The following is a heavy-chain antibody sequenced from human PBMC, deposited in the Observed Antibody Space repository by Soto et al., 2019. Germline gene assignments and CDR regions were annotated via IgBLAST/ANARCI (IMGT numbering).Heavy chain of an antibody. V-gene: IGHV3-21*04. CDR2: ISSSSSYI. Sequence: PGGSLRLSCAASGFTFSSYSMNWVRQAPGKGLEWVSSISSSSSYIYYADSVKGRFTISRDNAKNSLYLQMNSLRSEDTAVYYCAREELRGYSGYEYGMDVWGQGTTVTVSS. J-gene: IGHJ6*02. CDR3: AREELRGYSGYEYGMDV. CDR1: GFTFSSYS. D-gene: IGHD5-12*01.